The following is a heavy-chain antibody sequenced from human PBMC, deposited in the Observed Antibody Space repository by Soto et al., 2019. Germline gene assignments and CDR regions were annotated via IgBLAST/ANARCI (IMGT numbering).Heavy chain of an antibody. J-gene: IGHJ5*02. CDR3: ARARGSSWYWDNWFDP. Sequence: PGKSLKISCKGSGYSFTNYWIGWVRQMPGKGLEWMGIIYPGDSDTRYSPSFQGQVTISADKSISTAYLQWSSLKASDTAMYYCARARGSSWYWDNWFDPWGQGTLVTVSS. D-gene: IGHD6-13*01. CDR1: GYSFTNYW. CDR2: IYPGDSDT. V-gene: IGHV5-51*03.